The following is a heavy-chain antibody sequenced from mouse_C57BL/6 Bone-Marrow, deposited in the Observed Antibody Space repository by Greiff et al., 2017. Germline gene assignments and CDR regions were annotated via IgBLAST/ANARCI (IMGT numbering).Heavy chain of an antibody. CDR1: GYTFTTYP. CDR3: ARYYYGSSYGGYFDY. CDR2: FHPYNDDT. J-gene: IGHJ2*01. D-gene: IGHD1-1*01. V-gene: IGHV1-47*01. Sequence: VQLVESGAELVKPGASVKMSCKASGYTFTTYPIEWMKQNHGKSLEWIGNFHPYNDDTKYNEKFKGKATLTVEKSSSTVYLELSRLTSDDSAVYYCARYYYGSSYGGYFDYWGQGTTLTVSS.